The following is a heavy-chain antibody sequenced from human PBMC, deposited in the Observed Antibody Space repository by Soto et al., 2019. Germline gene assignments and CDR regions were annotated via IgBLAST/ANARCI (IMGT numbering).Heavy chain of an antibody. CDR1: GASVSNGNYY. CDR2: VYYSGST. Sequence: QVQLQESGPGLVKPSETLSLTCTVSGASVSNGNYYWSWIRQPPGKRLEWIGYVYYSGSTDYNPSLQSRVTISVDTSKNQFSLKLNSVTAADTAVYYCAGRDWNYWFDPWGQGTLVTVSS. CDR3: AGRDWNYWFDP. D-gene: IGHD1-7*01. V-gene: IGHV4-61*01. J-gene: IGHJ5*02.